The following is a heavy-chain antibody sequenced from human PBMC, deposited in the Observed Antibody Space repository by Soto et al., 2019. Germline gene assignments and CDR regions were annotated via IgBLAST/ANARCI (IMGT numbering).Heavy chain of an antibody. CDR2: INHSGST. D-gene: IGHD3-10*01. Sequence: QVQLQQWGAGLLKPSETLSLTCAVYGGSFSGYYWSWIRQPPGKGLEWIGEINHSGSTNYNPSLKSPVTIAVDTSKNQCSLKLSSVTAADTAVYYCARAGSKVRGVIKRPFDYWGQGTLVTVSS. J-gene: IGHJ4*02. CDR3: ARAGSKVRGVIKRPFDY. CDR1: GGSFSGYY. V-gene: IGHV4-34*01.